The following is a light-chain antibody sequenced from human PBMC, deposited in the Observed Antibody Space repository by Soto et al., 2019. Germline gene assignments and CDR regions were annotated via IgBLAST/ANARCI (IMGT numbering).Light chain of an antibody. CDR1: QSVSSY. V-gene: IGKV3-20*01. Sequence: EIVLTQSPATPSLSPGERATLSCRASQSVSSYLAWYQQKPGQAPRLLIYDASNRATGIPDRFSGRGSGTDFTLTISRLEPEDFAVYYCQQYGSSPRTFGQGTKVDI. CDR3: QQYGSSPRT. CDR2: DAS. J-gene: IGKJ1*01.